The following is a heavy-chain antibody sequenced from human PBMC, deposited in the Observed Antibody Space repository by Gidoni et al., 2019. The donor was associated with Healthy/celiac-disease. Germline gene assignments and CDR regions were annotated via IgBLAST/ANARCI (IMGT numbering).Heavy chain of an antibody. D-gene: IGHD3-9*01. CDR1: GFTFSSYS. CDR2: ISSSSSTI. CDR3: ARDLTVYYNSIGA. J-gene: IGHJ4*02. Sequence: VQLVTSGGGLVQPGGSLRRSCEASGFTFSSYSMYWVRKAPGTGLEWVSYISSSSSTIYYADSVKGRFTISRDNAKNSLYLQMNSLRDEDTAVYYCARDLTVYYNSIGAWGQGTLVTVSS. V-gene: IGHV3-48*02.